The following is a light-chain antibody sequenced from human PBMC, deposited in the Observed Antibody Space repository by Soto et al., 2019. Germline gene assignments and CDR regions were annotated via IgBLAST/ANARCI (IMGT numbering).Light chain of an antibody. J-gene: IGKJ2*01. CDR3: QQLKSYPYT. Sequence: IQLTQSPSSLSASVGDRVTITCRASQGISTYLAWYQQKPGRAPRLLIFSTSTLESGVPSRFSGSGSGTDFSLTISSLQPEDFATYYCQQLKSYPYTFGQGTKLEIK. V-gene: IGKV1-9*01. CDR1: QGISTY. CDR2: STS.